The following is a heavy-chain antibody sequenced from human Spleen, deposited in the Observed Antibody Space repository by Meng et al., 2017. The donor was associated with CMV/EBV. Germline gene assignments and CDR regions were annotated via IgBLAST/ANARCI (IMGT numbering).Heavy chain of an antibody. CDR2: IKQDGSEK. J-gene: IGHJ5*02. D-gene: IGHD2-2*02. V-gene: IGHV3-7*01. Sequence: GESLKISCAASGFTFDDYAMHWVRQAPGKGLEWVANIKQDGSEKYYVDSVKGRFTISRDNAKNSLYLQMNSLRAEDTAVYYCARASPAAIFTQLWLANWFDPWGQGTLVTVSS. CDR1: GFTFDDYA. CDR3: ARASPAAIFTQLWLANWFDP.